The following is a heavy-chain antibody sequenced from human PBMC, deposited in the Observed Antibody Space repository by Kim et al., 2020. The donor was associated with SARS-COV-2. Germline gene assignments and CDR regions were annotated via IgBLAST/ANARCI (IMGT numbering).Heavy chain of an antibody. J-gene: IGHJ4*02. CDR1: GFTFSTYW. CDR3: ARDLTGSGDY. Sequence: GGSLRLSCAASGFTFSTYWMHWVRQVPGRGLVWVSHINPDETYTNYADSVRGRFTISRDNAKNTLYLQMNGLRVEDTAVYYCARDLTGSGDYWGQGILVT. V-gene: IGHV3-74*01. D-gene: IGHD3-10*01. CDR2: INPDETYT.